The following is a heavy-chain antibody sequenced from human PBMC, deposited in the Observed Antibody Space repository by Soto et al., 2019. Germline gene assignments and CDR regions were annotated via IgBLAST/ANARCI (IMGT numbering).Heavy chain of an antibody. V-gene: IGHV3-7*05. CDR3: ARDKSIAAAGTPEYFQH. Sequence: PGGSLRLSCAASGFTFSSYWMSWVRQAPGKGLEWVANIKQDGSEKYYVDSVKGRFTISRDNAKNSLYLQMNSLRAEDTAVYYCARDKSIAAAGTPEYFQHWGQGTLVTVSS. D-gene: IGHD6-13*01. J-gene: IGHJ1*01. CDR2: IKQDGSEK. CDR1: GFTFSSYW.